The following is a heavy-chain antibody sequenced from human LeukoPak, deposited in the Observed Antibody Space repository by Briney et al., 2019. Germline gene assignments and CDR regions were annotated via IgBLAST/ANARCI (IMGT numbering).Heavy chain of an antibody. Sequence: SETLSLTCTVSGDSLNSDSYFWTWIRQPAGKGLEWIGRIYSSGTTTYNASLKSRVTMSVDTSKNQFSLKLRSVTAADTAVYYCARETVITMGVVVVVAFDIWGLGTLVTVSS. V-gene: IGHV4-61*02. J-gene: IGHJ3*02. CDR1: GDSLNSDSYF. CDR3: ARETVITMGVVVVVAFDI. D-gene: IGHD2-21*01. CDR2: IYSSGTT.